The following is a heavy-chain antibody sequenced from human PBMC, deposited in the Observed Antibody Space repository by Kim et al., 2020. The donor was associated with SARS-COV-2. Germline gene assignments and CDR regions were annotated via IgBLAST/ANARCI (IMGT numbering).Heavy chain of an antibody. CDR3: ARGSGSYYSHAFDI. J-gene: IGHJ3*02. Sequence: AVSVKSRITINPDTSKNQFSLQLNSVTPEDTAVYHCARGSGSYYSHAFDIWGQGTMVTVSS. D-gene: IGHD1-26*01. V-gene: IGHV6-1*01.